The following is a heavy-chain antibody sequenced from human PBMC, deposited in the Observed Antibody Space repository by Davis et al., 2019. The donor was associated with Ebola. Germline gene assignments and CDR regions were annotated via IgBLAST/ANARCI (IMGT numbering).Heavy chain of an antibody. J-gene: IGHJ4*02. CDR2: IYHSGST. D-gene: IGHD5-12*01. CDR1: GGSISSSNW. CDR3: ARHGGGSGYDY. Sequence: SETLSLTCAVSGGSISSSNWWSWVRQPPGKGLEWIGHIYHSGSTYYNPSLKSRVTISIDTSKNQFSLKLRSVTAADTAVYYCARHGGGSGYDYWGQGTLVTVSS. V-gene: IGHV4-4*02.